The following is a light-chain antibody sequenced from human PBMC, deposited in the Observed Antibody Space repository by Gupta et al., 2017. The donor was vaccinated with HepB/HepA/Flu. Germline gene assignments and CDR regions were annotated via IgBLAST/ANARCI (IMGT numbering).Light chain of an antibody. CDR2: EVS. Sequence: QSALTQPPSASGSPGQSVTISCTGTSSDVGGYNYVSWYQQHPGKAPKLMIYEVSNRPSGVPNRFSGSKSGNTASLTVSGLQAEDEADYYCSSYAGSTYHVFGSGTKLTVL. CDR1: SSDVGGYNY. V-gene: IGLV2-8*01. J-gene: IGLJ1*01. CDR3: SSYAGSTYHV.